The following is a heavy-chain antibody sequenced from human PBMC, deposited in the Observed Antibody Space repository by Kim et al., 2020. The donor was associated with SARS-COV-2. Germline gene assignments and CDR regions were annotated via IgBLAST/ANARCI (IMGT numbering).Heavy chain of an antibody. V-gene: IGHV3-33*05. CDR2: ISYDGSNK. CDR3: ARDLPAGFDWLLPDPSGYFDY. CDR1: GFTFSSYG. D-gene: IGHD3-9*01. Sequence: GGSLRLSCAASGFTFSSYGMHWVRKAPGKGLEWVAVISYDGSNKYYADSVKGRFTISRDNSKNTLYLQMNSLRAEDTAVYYCARDLPAGFDWLLPDPSGYFDYWGQGTLVTVSS. J-gene: IGHJ4*02.